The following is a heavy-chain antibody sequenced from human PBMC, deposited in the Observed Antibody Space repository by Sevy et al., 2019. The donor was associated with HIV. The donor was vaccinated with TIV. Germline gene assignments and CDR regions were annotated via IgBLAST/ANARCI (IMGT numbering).Heavy chain of an antibody. CDR1: AFIVSNNY. Sequence: GGSLRLSCAASAFIVSNNYMAWVRQTPGKGLEWVSVIYSGGNTYYADSVKGRFTISRDISKNTLHLQMNSLRAEDTALYYCVRAKEYCSSGSCFPCGMDVWGQGTTVTVSS. CDR3: VRAKEYCSSGSCFPCGMDV. J-gene: IGHJ6*02. D-gene: IGHD2-2*01. V-gene: IGHV3-53*01. CDR2: IYSGGNT.